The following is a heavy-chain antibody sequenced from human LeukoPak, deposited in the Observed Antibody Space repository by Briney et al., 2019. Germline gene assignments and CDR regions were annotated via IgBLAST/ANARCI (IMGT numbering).Heavy chain of an antibody. J-gene: IGHJ3*02. CDR3: VRDLLWAFDI. V-gene: IGHV3-48*02. CDR1: GFTFSTYS. D-gene: IGHD2-21*01. CDR2: ITSDSSAM. Sequence: GGSLRLSCVASGFTFSTYSINWIRQAPGKGLEWISYITSDSSAMSYADSVKGRFTISRDNAKNSLYLHMNSLNDEDTAMYFCVRDLLWAFDIWGQGTMVTVSS.